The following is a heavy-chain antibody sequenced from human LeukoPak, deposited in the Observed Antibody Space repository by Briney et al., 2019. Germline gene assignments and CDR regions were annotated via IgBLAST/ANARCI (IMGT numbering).Heavy chain of an antibody. D-gene: IGHD5-12*01. Sequence: SETLSLTCTVSGGSITSDSYYWVWVHQPPGKGLEWTGSIKYGGTTFYSSSLQSRITLSMDASKNQFSLRLTSVTAADTAVYYCARLGTYSGNLFDNWGQGTLVTASS. J-gene: IGHJ4*02. V-gene: IGHV4-39*01. CDR1: GGSITSDSYY. CDR2: IKYGGTT. CDR3: ARLGTYSGNLFDN.